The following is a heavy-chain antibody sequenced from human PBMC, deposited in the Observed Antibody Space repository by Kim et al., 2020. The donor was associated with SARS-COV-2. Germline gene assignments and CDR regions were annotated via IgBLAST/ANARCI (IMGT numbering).Heavy chain of an antibody. Sequence: ADSVKGRFTISGDNAKNALYLQMNSLRAEDTALYHCARAGRVAGRAFDIWGQGTMVTVSS. J-gene: IGHJ3*02. V-gene: IGHV3-20*01. D-gene: IGHD6-19*01. CDR3: ARAGRVAGRAFDI.